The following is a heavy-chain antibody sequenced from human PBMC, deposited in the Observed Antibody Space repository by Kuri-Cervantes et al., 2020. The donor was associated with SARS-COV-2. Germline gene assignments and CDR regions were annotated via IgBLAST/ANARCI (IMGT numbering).Heavy chain of an antibody. CDR3: ARLRRHNDGWFATGYYMDV. D-gene: IGHD6-19*01. J-gene: IGHJ6*03. V-gene: IGHV4-39*07. Sequence: SETLSLTCTVSGDSITSSSYYWGWIRQPPGKGLEWIGEINYSGTTNYNPSLKSRVTISVDPSKNLFSLNLTSVTAADTAMYYCARLRRHNDGWFATGYYMDVWGKGTTVTVSS. CDR1: GDSITSSSYY. CDR2: INYSGTT.